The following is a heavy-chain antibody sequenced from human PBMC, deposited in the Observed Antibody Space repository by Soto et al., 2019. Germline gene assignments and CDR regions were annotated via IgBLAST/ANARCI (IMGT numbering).Heavy chain of an antibody. CDR2: INPSGGAT. Sequence: QVQLVQSGAEVKKPGASVKLSCKASGYTFSSYYLHWVRQAPGQGLEWMGIINPSGGATRYAQMLQGRVTMTRDTSTTTVYMELSSLTSEDTAVYYCARSDGAYYYDSSGYYTGESPDYWGQGTLVTVSS. D-gene: IGHD3-22*01. J-gene: IGHJ4*02. CDR1: GYTFSSYY. V-gene: IGHV1-46*01. CDR3: ARSDGAYYYDSSGYYTGESPDY.